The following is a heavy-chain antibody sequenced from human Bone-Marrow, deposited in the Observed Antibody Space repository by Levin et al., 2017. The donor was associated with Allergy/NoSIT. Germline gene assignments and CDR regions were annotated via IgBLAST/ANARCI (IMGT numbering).Heavy chain of an antibody. CDR1: GDTFSTYW. D-gene: IGHD5-24*01. Sequence: GESLKISCKGSGDTFSTYWIGWVRQMPGKGLEWMGVIYPADSDTRYNPSFEGQVTISVDKSISTAYLQWSSLKASDTGMYFCARLRGLELGTIRGPFDYWGQGTLVTVSS. CDR2: IYPADSDT. J-gene: IGHJ4*02. CDR3: ARLRGLELGTIRGPFDY. V-gene: IGHV5-51*01.